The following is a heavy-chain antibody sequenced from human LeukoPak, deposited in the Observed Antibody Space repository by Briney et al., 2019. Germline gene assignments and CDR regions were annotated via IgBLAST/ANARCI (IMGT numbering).Heavy chain of an antibody. V-gene: IGHV3-7*01. J-gene: IGHJ4*02. CDR1: GFIFSSYW. D-gene: IGHD3-10*01. CDR2: IKQDGSER. CDR3: ARDARITMVRGGDFGDY. Sequence: PGGSLRLSCAASGFIFSSYWMSWVRQAPGKGLEWVANIKQDGSERHYVDSVEGRFSISRDNAKNSLYLQMNSLRAEDTAVYYCARDARITMVRGGDFGDYWGQGTLVTVSS.